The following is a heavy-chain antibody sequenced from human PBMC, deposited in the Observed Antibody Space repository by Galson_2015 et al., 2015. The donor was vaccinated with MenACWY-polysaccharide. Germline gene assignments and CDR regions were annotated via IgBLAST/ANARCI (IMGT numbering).Heavy chain of an antibody. J-gene: IGHJ4*02. V-gene: IGHV1-3*01. Sequence: SGYTFSRYPMHWVRQAPGQRIEWMGWITGGNGDTKYSEKFQGRVTITKDTSANTVYMELSSLRYEDTAVYYCARHVIGGGYFDYWGQGTLVTVSS. D-gene: IGHD2/OR15-2a*01. CDR3: ARHVIGGGYFDY. CDR2: ITGGNGDT. CDR1: GYTFSRYP.